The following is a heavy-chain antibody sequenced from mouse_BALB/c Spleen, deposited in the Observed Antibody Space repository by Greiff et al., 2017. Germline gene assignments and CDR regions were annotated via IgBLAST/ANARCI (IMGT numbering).Heavy chain of an antibody. J-gene: IGHJ3*01. CDR3: ALSLLRLRTTFAY. V-gene: IGHV2-4-1*01. CDR1: GFSLTSYG. CDR2: IWSGGST. D-gene: IGHD1-2*01. Sequence: VKLMESGPGLVQPSQSLSITCTVSGFSLTSYGVHWVRQSPGKGLEWLGVIWSGGSTDYNAAFISRLSISKDNSKSQVFFKMNSLQADDTAIYYCALSLLRLRTTFAYWGQGTLVTVSA.